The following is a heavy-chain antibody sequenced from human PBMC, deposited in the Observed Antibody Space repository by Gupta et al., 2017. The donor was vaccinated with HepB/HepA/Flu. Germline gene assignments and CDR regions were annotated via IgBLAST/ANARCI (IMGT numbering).Heavy chain of an antibody. CDR3: ARGTDIVVVPAAMLYYGMDV. CDR2: INPNSGGT. D-gene: IGHD2-2*01. CDR1: GYTFTGYY. Sequence: QVQLVQSGAEVKKPGASVKVSCKASGYTFTGYYMHWVRQAAGQGLEWMGWINPNSGGTNYAQKFQGWVTMTRDTSISTAYMELSRLRSDDTAVYYCARGTDIVVVPAAMLYYGMDVWGQGTTVTVSS. V-gene: IGHV1-2*04. J-gene: IGHJ6*02.